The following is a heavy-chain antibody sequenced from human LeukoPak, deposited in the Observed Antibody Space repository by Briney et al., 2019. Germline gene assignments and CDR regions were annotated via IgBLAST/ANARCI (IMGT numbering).Heavy chain of an antibody. Sequence: GGSLRLSCAASGFTFSTYAMSWVRQAPGKGLESVSAISGSGGSTYYADSVKGRFTISRDNSKKTLYLQMNSLRAEDTAVYYCAKTEGIAVAGTLDYWGQGTLVTVSS. CDR3: AKTEGIAVAGTLDY. CDR2: ISGSGGST. V-gene: IGHV3-23*01. D-gene: IGHD6-19*01. CDR1: GFTFSTYA. J-gene: IGHJ4*02.